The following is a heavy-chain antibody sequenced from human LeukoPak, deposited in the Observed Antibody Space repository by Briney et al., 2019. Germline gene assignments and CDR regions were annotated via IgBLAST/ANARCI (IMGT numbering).Heavy chain of an antibody. CDR1: GFTLSDYY. Sequence: GGSLRLSCVASGFTLSDYYMSWVRQAPGKGLEWGSGFYGGGSTDYADSVKGRFTISRDNSKNTLYLQMNSLRAEDTAVYYCARDHFRLGKDWGQGTLVTVSS. V-gene: IGHV3-66*01. D-gene: IGHD2/OR15-2a*01. J-gene: IGHJ4*02. CDR2: FYGGGST. CDR3: ARDHFRLGKD.